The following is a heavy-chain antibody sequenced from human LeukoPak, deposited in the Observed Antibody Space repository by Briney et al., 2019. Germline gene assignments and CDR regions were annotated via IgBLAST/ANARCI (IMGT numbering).Heavy chain of an antibody. J-gene: IGHJ5*02. D-gene: IGHD6-19*01. Sequence: PAGYLRFYCAASGFTINSYAMTWVRQGPGKGLKWVSSIVVSGASSYYADSVKGRFTMSGDNSKKTFFLQMNTLRAADTAVYYCAKGSGSGWYGWFAPWGQGTLATVSS. CDR3: AKGSGSGWYGWFAP. CDR2: IVVSGASS. V-gene: IGHV3-23*01. CDR1: GFTINSYA.